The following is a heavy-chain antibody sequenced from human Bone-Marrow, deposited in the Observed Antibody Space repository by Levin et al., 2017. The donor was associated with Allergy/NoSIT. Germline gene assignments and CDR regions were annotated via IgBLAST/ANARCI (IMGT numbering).Heavy chain of an antibody. Sequence: GGSLRLSCAASGFTFSSYGMHWVRQAPGKGLEWVAVISYDGSNKYYADSVKGRFTISRDNSKNTLYLQMNSLRAEDTAVYYCAKEGAGDSSGWYYYYYMDVWGKGTTVTVSS. CDR2: ISYDGSNK. CDR1: GFTFSSYG. D-gene: IGHD6-19*01. V-gene: IGHV3-30*18. CDR3: AKEGAGDSSGWYYYYYMDV. J-gene: IGHJ6*03.